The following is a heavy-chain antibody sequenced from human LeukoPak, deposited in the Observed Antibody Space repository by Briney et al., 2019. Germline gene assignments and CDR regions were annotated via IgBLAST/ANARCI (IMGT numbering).Heavy chain of an antibody. Sequence: PGGSLRLSCAVSGFTLSGAWMHWVRQAPGKGLMWVSRLNDDGSNTRHADSVKGRFTISRDIAKNTLYLQMNSLRAEDTAVYYCTRVSGLGMNEYYYLWGQGTLVTVSS. V-gene: IGHV3-74*01. D-gene: IGHD3-10*01. CDR3: TRVSGLGMNEYYYL. CDR2: LNDDGSNT. J-gene: IGHJ4*02. CDR1: GFTLSGAW.